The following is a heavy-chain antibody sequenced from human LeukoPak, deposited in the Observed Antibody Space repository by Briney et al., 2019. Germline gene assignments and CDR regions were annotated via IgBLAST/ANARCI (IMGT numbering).Heavy chain of an antibody. D-gene: IGHD4-23*01. CDR2: IYYSGTT. Sequence: SETLSLTCTVSGDSISSTNYYWGWLRQPPGKGLEWIGSIYYSGTTYYKPSLKSRVTISVDTPKNQFSLKLTSVTAADTAVYYCGREQTPFDYWGQGTLVTVSS. J-gene: IGHJ4*02. CDR3: GREQTPFDY. CDR1: GDSISSTNYY. V-gene: IGHV4-39*02.